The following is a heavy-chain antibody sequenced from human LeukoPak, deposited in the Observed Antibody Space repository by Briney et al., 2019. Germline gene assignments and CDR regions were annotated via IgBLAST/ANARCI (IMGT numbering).Heavy chain of an antibody. CDR2: IIPILGIA. Sequence: SVKVSCKASGGTFSSYAISWVRQAPGQGLEWMGRIIPILGIANYAQKFQGRVTITADKSTSTAYMELSSLRSDDTAVYYCARGGAIAARPEAFDIWGQGTMVTVSS. CDR1: GGTFSSYA. J-gene: IGHJ3*02. V-gene: IGHV1-69*04. CDR3: ARGGAIAARPEAFDI. D-gene: IGHD6-6*01.